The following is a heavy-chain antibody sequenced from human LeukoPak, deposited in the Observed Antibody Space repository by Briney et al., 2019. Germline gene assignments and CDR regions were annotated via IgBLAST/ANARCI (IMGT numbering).Heavy chain of an antibody. CDR1: RGTFSSYA. V-gene: IGHV1-69*06. J-gene: IGHJ4*02. D-gene: IGHD2-2*01. CDR2: IIPIFGTA. CDR3: ARDQPLIVPAASNLFDY. Sequence: SVKVSCKASRGTFSSYAISWVRQDPGQRLEWMGRIIPIFGTANYAQKFQGRVTITADKSTSTAYMELSSLRSEDTAVYYCARDQPLIVPAASNLFDYWGQGTLVTVSS.